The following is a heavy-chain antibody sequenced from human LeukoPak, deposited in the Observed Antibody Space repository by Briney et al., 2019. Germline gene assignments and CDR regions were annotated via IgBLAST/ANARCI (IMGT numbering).Heavy chain of an antibody. V-gene: IGHV3-30*02. CDR3: AKDVGDFWSGYGADYYYYYMDV. D-gene: IGHD3-3*01. CDR2: IRYDGSNK. Sequence: GGSLRLSCAASGFSFSSYGMHWVRQAPGKGLERVAFIRYDGSNKYYADSVKGRFTISRDNSKNTLYLQMNSLRAEDTAVYYCAKDVGDFWSGYGADYYYYYMDVWGKGTTVTVSS. CDR1: GFSFSSYG. J-gene: IGHJ6*03.